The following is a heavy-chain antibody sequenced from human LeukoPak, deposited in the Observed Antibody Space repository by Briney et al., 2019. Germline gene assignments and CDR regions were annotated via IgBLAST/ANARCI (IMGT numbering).Heavy chain of an antibody. J-gene: IGHJ4*02. Sequence: ASVKVSCKASGYTFTSYGISWVRQAPGQGLEWMGWISAYNGNTNYAQKLQGRVTMTTDTSTSTAYMELRSLRSDDTAVYYCATGVHGIAAAGDYYFDYWGQGTLVTVSS. D-gene: IGHD6-13*01. CDR3: ATGVHGIAAAGDYYFDY. V-gene: IGHV1-18*01. CDR2: ISAYNGNT. CDR1: GYTFTSYG.